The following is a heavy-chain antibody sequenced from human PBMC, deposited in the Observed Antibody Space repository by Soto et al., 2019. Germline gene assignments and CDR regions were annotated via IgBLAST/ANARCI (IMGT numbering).Heavy chain of an antibody. CDR1: GGSISKRVYS. CDR2: IYHSGST. V-gene: IGHV4-30-2*01. Sequence: SETLSLTCAVSGGSISKRVYSWSWIRHPPGNGLEWIGYIYHSGSTYYNPSLKSRVTISVDRSKNQFSLKLSSVTAADTAVYYCAAGGGLPRYYWGHGTLVTVSS. J-gene: IGHJ4*01. CDR3: AAGGGLPRYY. D-gene: IGHD5-12*01.